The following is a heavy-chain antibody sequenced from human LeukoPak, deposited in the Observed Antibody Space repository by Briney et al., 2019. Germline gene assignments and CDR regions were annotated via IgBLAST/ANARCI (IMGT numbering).Heavy chain of an antibody. CDR3: AMKPRELDY. V-gene: IGHV3-23*01. CDR2: ISGSGGST. Sequence: GGSLRLSCAASGFTFGNYGMSWVRQAPGKGLEWVSVISGSGGSTYYADSVKGRFTISRDNSKNTLYLQMNSLRVEDKAVYYCAMKPRELDYWGQGTLVTVSS. CDR1: GFTFGNYG. J-gene: IGHJ4*02.